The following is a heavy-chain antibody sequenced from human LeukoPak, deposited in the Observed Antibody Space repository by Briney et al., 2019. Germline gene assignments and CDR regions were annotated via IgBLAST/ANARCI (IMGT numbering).Heavy chain of an antibody. CDR1: GYTFTDYY. CDR3: ASSPGGWPFDY. D-gene: IGHD3-16*01. CDR2: INPNSGGT. J-gene: IGHJ4*02. V-gene: IGHV1-2*02. Sequence: ASVKVSCKASGYTFTDYYMHWVRQAPGQGLEWMGWINPNSGGTNSAQNFQGRVTMTRDTSIRTAYMELSRLRSDDTAVYYCASSPGGWPFDYWGQGTLVTVSS.